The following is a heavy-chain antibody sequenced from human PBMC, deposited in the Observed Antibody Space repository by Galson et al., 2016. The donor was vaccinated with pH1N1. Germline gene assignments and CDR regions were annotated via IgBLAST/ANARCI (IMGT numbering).Heavy chain of an antibody. CDR2: TYYRSKWYN. D-gene: IGHD4-17*01. CDR1: GDSVSSSNAA. CDR3: ARASWGDYVGNFEY. Sequence: CAISGDSVSSSNAAWNWIRQSPSRGLEWLGRTYYRSKWYNDYAPSVKSRITVKADTSKNQFSLQLKSVMPEDTAVYYCARASWGDYVGNFEYWGQGTLVTVSS. V-gene: IGHV6-1*01. J-gene: IGHJ4*02.